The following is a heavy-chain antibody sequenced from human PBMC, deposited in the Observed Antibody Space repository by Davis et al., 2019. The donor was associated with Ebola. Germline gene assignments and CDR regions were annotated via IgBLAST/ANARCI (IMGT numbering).Heavy chain of an antibody. Sequence: GESLKISCAASGFTFSSYEMNWVRQAPGKGLEWVSYISSSGSTIYYADSVKGRFTISRDNAKNSLYLQMNSLRAEDTAVYYCAKDSPPYYDFWSGYYEYWGQGTLVTVSS. V-gene: IGHV3-48*03. CDR3: AKDSPPYYDFWSGYYEY. CDR2: ISSSGSTI. CDR1: GFTFSSYE. D-gene: IGHD3-3*01. J-gene: IGHJ4*02.